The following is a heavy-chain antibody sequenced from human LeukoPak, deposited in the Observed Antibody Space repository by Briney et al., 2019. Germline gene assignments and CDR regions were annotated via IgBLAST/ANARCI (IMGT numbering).Heavy chain of an antibody. Sequence: SETLSLTCTVSGYSITSAYYWGWIRQPPGKGLEWIGSFFLKGSTYYNPSLKSRVTISVDTSKNQFSLTLSSVTAADTAVYYCARVRGAGTTFDIWGQGTMVTVSS. V-gene: IGHV4-38-2*02. CDR2: FFLKGST. CDR3: ARVRGAGTTFDI. D-gene: IGHD1-1*01. CDR1: GYSITSAYY. J-gene: IGHJ3*02.